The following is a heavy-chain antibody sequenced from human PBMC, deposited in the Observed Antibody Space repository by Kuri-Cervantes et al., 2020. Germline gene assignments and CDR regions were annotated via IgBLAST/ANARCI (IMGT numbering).Heavy chain of an antibody. V-gene: IGHV4-59*01. CDR1: GGSFSGYY. CDR3: ARAHYDSSGSYSWFFDL. J-gene: IGHJ2*01. CDR2: ISYSGST. Sequence: GSLRLSCAVYGGSFSGYYWSWIRQPPGKGLEWIGYISYSGSTNYNPSLKGRVIISVDTSKNEFSLRLSSVTAADTAVYYCARAHYDSSGSYSWFFDLWGRGTLVTVSS. D-gene: IGHD3-22*01.